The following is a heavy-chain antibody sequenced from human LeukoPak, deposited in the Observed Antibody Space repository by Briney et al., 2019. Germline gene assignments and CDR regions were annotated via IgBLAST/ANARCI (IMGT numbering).Heavy chain of an antibody. Sequence: SETLSLTCTVSGGSISSYYWSWIRQPPGKGLEWIGSIYYSGSTNYNPSLKSRVTISVDTSKNQFSLKLSSVTAADTAVYYCARGGNSILSAFDVWGQGTMVTVSS. V-gene: IGHV4-59*01. CDR1: GGSISSYY. J-gene: IGHJ3*01. CDR2: IYYSGST. D-gene: IGHD4-23*01. CDR3: ARGGNSILSAFDV.